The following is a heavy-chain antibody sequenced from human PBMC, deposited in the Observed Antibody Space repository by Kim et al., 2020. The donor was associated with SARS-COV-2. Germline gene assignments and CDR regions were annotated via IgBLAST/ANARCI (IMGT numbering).Heavy chain of an antibody. CDR2: ISPSGTTM. Sequence: GGSLRLSCAASGFTFSTYNMNWVRHAPGTGLEWVSYISPSGTTMYYADSVKGRFTISRDNAKNSLFLQMNSLRDEDTAIYYCARVWIEGTGVWSDFWGQGTLVTVSS. J-gene: IGHJ4*02. V-gene: IGHV3-48*02. CDR3: ARVWIEGTGVWSDF. D-gene: IGHD5-12*01. CDR1: GFTFSTYN.